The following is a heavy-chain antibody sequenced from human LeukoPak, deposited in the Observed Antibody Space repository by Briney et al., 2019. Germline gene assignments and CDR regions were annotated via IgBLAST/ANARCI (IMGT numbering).Heavy chain of an antibody. Sequence: SETLSLTCTVSGGSISSYYWSWIRQPPGKGLEWIGYIYYNGSTNYNPSLKSRVTISVDKSKNQLSLKLSSVTAADTAVYYCARGSGSYSNWFDPWGQGTLVTVSS. D-gene: IGHD3-10*01. CDR3: ARGSGSYSNWFDP. V-gene: IGHV4-59*08. CDR1: GGSISSYY. CDR2: IYYNGST. J-gene: IGHJ5*02.